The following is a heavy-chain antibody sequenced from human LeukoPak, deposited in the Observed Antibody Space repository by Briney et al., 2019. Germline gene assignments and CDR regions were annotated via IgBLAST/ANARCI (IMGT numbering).Heavy chain of an antibody. CDR2: IKQDGSEK. V-gene: IGHV3-7*01. CDR1: GFTFSSYW. D-gene: IGHD3-9*01. Sequence: PGGSLRLSCAASGFTFSSYWMSWVRRAPGKGLEWVANIKQDGSEKYYVDSVKGRFTISRDNAKNSLYLQMNSLRAEDTAVYYCARGRYFDWLPTPNFDYWGQGTLVTVSS. J-gene: IGHJ4*02. CDR3: ARGRYFDWLPTPNFDY.